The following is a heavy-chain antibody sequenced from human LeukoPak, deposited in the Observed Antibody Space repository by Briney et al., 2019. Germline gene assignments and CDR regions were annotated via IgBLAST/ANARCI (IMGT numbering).Heavy chain of an antibody. CDR1: EFTFSSYA. Sequence: PSGGSLRLSCAASEFTFSSYAMSWVRQAPARGLEWVSSLRGDGDTFYADSVKGRFTLSRDESRNTVYLQMNNLRVEDTAVYFCAKASWVSSADAVLWGQGTLVTVSS. V-gene: IGHV3-23*01. CDR2: LRGDGDT. J-gene: IGHJ4*02. D-gene: IGHD3-3*02. CDR3: AKASWVSSADAVL.